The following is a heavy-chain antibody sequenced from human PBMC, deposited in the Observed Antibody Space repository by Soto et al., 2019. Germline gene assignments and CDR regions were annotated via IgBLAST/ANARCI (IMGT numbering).Heavy chain of an antibody. CDR3: ARRARPDFYYMDV. CDR1: GFTLSGYA. D-gene: IGHD6-6*01. Sequence: EVQLAESGGRLAQPGGSLRLSCAASGFTLSGYAMDWVRQAPGKGLEYVSGISSNGVGTYYANSVQGRFTISRDNSKNTVYLQMGSLRPEDMAVYYCARRARPDFYYMDVWGKGTTVTVSS. J-gene: IGHJ6*03. CDR2: ISSNGVGT. V-gene: IGHV3-64*01.